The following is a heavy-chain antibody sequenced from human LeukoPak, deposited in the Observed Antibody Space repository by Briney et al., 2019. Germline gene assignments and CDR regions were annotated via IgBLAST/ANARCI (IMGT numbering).Heavy chain of an antibody. J-gene: IGHJ4*02. D-gene: IGHD3-3*01. CDR2: IYYSGST. CDR3: ARMTDFWSGSYFDY. V-gene: IGHV4-39*07. CDR1: GGSISSSSYY. Sequence: SETLSLTCTVSGGSISSSSYYWGWIRQPPGKGLEWIGSIYYSGSTYYNPSLKSRVTISVDTSKNQFSLKLSSVTAADTAVYYCARMTDFWSGSYFDYWGQGTLVTVSS.